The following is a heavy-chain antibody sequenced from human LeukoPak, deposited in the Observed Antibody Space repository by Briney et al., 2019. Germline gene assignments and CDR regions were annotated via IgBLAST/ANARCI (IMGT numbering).Heavy chain of an antibody. D-gene: IGHD3-22*01. Sequence: ASVKVSCKASGYTFTSYDFSWVRQAPGQGLEWMGWISAYNGNTNYAQKLQGRVTMTIDTSTYTAYMELRSLRSDDTAVYYCARISGYYYDSSAFDYWGQGTLVSVSS. J-gene: IGHJ4*02. CDR3: ARISGYYYDSSAFDY. V-gene: IGHV1-18*01. CDR1: GYTFTSYD. CDR2: ISAYNGNT.